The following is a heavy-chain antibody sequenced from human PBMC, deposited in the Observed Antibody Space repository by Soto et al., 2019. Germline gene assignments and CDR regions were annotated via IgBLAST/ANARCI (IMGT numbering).Heavy chain of an antibody. D-gene: IGHD1-1*01. V-gene: IGHV1-69*01. J-gene: IGHJ4*02. CDR1: GGLFSSYA. CDR2: IIPILNTP. Sequence: SVKVSCKASGGLFSSYAIYWVRQAPGQGLEWVGGIIPILNTPRYAQHFQGRVTLTADESTTTAYMELSGLTSEDTAVYYCARVGGSLHDAQWGQGSLVTVSS. CDR3: ARVGGSLHDAQ.